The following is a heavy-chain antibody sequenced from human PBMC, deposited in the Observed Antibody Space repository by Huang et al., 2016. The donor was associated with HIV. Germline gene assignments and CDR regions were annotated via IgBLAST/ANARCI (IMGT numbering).Heavy chain of an antibody. CDR1: GFTFRSYW. J-gene: IGHJ4*02. CDR3: ARGFRAKPGDY. V-gene: IGHV3-7*01. Sequence: EVQLVESGGGLVQPGRSMRFSCAASGFTFRSYWMNWVRQTTGRGLEWVANINPDGSERHYVDSVGGRFTISRDNANNSLSLQLNSLKAEDSAVYYCARGFRAKPGDYWGQGTLAIVSS. CDR2: INPDGSER.